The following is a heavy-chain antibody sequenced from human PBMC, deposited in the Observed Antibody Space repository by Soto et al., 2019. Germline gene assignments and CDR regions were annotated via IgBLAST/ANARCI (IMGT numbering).Heavy chain of an antibody. J-gene: IGHJ6*02. Sequence: ASVKVSCKASGYTFTSYGISWVRQAPGQGLEWMGWISAYNGNTNYAQKLQGRVTMTTDTSTSTAYMELRSLRSDDTAVYYCAREASYYDFWSGYSNYYYGMDVWGQGTTVTVSS. V-gene: IGHV1-18*01. CDR3: AREASYYDFWSGYSNYYYGMDV. CDR2: ISAYNGNT. CDR1: GYTFTSYG. D-gene: IGHD3-3*01.